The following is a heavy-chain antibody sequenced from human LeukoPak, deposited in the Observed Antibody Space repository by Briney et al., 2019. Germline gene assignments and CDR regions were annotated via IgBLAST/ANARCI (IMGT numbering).Heavy chain of an antibody. CDR3: ARDNPYSSSSAFDI. J-gene: IGHJ3*02. V-gene: IGHV3-48*01. Sequence: GGSLRLSCAASGFTISSYDMNWVRQAPGKGLEWVSYISSSGSTIYYADSVKGRFTISRDNSKNTLYLQMNSLRAEDTAVYYCARDNPYSSSSAFDIWGQGTMVTVSS. CDR1: GFTISSYD. D-gene: IGHD6-13*01. CDR2: ISSSGSTI.